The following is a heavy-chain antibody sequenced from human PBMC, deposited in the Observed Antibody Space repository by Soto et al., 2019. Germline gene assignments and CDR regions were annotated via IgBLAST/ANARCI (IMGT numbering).Heavy chain of an antibody. CDR3: ARDNYCTNGVCSWFDP. CDR1: GGSVSNKTYY. CDR2: IYYSGST. J-gene: IGHJ5*02. D-gene: IGHD2-8*01. V-gene: IGHV4-61*01. Sequence: SETLSLTCSVSGGSVSNKTYYWSWIRQPPGKGLEWIGYIYYSGSTNYNPSLKSRVTISVDTSKNQFSLKLSSVTAADTAVYYCARDNYCTNGVCSWFDPWGQGTLVTVSS.